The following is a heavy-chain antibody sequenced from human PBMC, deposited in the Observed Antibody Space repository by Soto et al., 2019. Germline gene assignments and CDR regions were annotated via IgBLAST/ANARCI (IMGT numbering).Heavy chain of an antibody. Sequence: SETLSLTCIVSGESISSSSYYGGWIRQPPGKGLEWIGSIYYSGRTYYNPSFKSRVTISIDTSKNQFSLKLSSVTTTDTAVYSCARQRTTVVTQAYFDHWGQGALVTVTS. V-gene: IGHV4-39*01. CDR3: ARQRTTVVTQAYFDH. CDR1: GESISSSSYY. CDR2: IYYSGRT. D-gene: IGHD2-21*02. J-gene: IGHJ4*02.